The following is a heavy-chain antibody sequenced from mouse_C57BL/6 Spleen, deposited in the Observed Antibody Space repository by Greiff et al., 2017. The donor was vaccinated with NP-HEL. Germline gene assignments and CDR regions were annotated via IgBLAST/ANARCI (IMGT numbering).Heavy chain of an antibody. D-gene: IGHD1-1*01. J-gene: IGHJ2*01. Sequence: QVQLKQPGAELVKPGASVKLSCKASGYTFTSYWMHWVKQRPGRGLEWIGRIDPNSGGTKYNEKFKSKATLTVDKPSSTAYMQLSSLTSEDSAVYYCARERFITTVVAPYFDYWGQGTTLTVSS. V-gene: IGHV1-72*01. CDR3: ARERFITTVVAPYFDY. CDR2: IDPNSGGT. CDR1: GYTFTSYW.